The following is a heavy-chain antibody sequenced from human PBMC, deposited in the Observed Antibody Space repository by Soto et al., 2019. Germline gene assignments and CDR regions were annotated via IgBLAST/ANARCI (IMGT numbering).Heavy chain of an antibody. D-gene: IGHD6-6*01. V-gene: IGHV3-74*01. Sequence: PGGSLRLSCAASGFDLSTYWMHWVRQAPGKGLVWVSRIDPYGSGMSYADSVKGRFTISRDNARNTLYLQMNSLRAEDTAMYYCAKESYSSSSYYYGMDVWGQGTTVTSPQ. CDR1: GFDLSTYW. J-gene: IGHJ6*01. CDR3: AKESYSSSSYYYGMDV. CDR2: IDPYGSGM.